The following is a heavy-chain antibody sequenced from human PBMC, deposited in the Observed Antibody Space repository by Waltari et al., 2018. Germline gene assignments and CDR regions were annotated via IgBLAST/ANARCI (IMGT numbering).Heavy chain of an antibody. J-gene: IGHJ4*02. CDR3: AKEGNLWELAQGLYYFDY. Sequence: EVQLLESGGGLVQPGGSLRLSCAASGFTFSSYAMSWVRQAPGKGLEWVSAISGSGGSTYYADSVKGRFTISRDNSKNTLYLQMNSLRAEDTAVYYCAKEGNLWELAQGLYYFDYWGQGTLVTVSS. CDR1: GFTFSSYA. CDR2: ISGSGGST. D-gene: IGHD1-26*01. V-gene: IGHV3-23*01.